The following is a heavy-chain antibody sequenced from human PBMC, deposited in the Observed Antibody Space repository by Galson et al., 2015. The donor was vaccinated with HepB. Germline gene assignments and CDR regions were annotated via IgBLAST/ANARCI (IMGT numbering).Heavy chain of an antibody. CDR2: IYHSGST. J-gene: IGHJ4*02. CDR3: ARAPWGIAAAGSGYFDY. V-gene: IGHV4-4*02. CDR1: GGSISSSNW. Sequence: ETLSLTCAVSGGSISSSNWWSWVRQPPGKGLEWIGEIYHSGSTNYNPSLKSRVTISVDKSKNQFSLKLSSVTAADTAVYYCARAPWGIAAAGSGYFDYWGQGTLVTVSS. D-gene: IGHD6-13*01.